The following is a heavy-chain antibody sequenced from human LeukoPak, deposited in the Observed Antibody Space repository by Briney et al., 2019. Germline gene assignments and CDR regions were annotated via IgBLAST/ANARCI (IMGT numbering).Heavy chain of an antibody. J-gene: IGHJ4*02. CDR3: ARGQDFDY. Sequence: LRLSCAASGFTFSSYSMNWIRQPPGKGLEWIGEINHSGSTNYNPSLKSRVTISVDTSKNQFSLKLSSVTAADTAVYYCARGQDFDYWGQGTLVTVSS. CDR2: INHSGST. V-gene: IGHV4-34*01. CDR1: GFTFSSYS.